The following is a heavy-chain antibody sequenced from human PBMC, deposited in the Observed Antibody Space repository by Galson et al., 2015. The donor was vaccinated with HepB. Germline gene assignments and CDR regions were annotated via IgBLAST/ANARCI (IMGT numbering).Heavy chain of an antibody. J-gene: IGHJ2*01. V-gene: IGHV3-9*01. CDR2: ISWNSAYI. Sequence: SLRLSCAASGFTFDDYAMHWVRQAPGKGLEWVSGISWNSAYIGYADPVKGRFIISRDNAKNSLYLQMNSLRAEDTALYYCAKDPNYGLTDGGYFDLWGRGTLVTVSS. CDR3: AKDPNYGLTDGGYFDL. CDR1: GFTFDDYA. D-gene: IGHD4-17*01.